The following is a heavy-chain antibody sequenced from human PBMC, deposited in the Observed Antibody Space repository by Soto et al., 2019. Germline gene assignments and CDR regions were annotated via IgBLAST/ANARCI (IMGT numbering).Heavy chain of an antibody. D-gene: IGHD2-8*01. V-gene: IGHV1-8*01. J-gene: IGHJ5*02. CDR3: ARVMRFLKNNWFDP. CDR2: MNPNSGNT. Sequence: XSVKVSCKASGYTFTSYDINWVRQATGQGLEWMGWMNPNSGNTGYAQKFQGRVTMTRNTSISTAYMELSSLRSEDTAVYYCARVMRFLKNNWFDPWGQGTLVTVSS. CDR1: GYTFTSYD.